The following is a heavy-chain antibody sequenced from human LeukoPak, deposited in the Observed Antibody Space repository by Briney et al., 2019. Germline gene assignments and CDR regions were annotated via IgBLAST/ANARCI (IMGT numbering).Heavy chain of an antibody. CDR3: ARVVGYYDSSGYHDAFEI. CDR1: GYTFTSYY. J-gene: IGHJ3*02. Sequence: ASVTVSCKASGYTFTSYYIHWVRQAPGQGLEWMGIIKLSGGSTSYAQKFQGRVTMTRDTFTSTVYMELSSLRSEDTAVYYCARVVGYYDSSGYHDAFEIWGQGTMVTVSS. CDR2: IKLSGGST. V-gene: IGHV1-46*01. D-gene: IGHD3-22*01.